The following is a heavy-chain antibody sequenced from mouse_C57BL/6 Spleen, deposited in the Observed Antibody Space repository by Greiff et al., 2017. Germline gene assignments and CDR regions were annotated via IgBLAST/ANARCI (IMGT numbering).Heavy chain of an antibody. CDR1: GYTFTSYW. CDR2: IYPGSGST. CDR3: ASEEAIYGLFGYFDV. D-gene: IGHD1-1*02. Sequence: VQLQQPGAELVKPGASVKMSCKASGYTFTSYWITWVKQRPGQGLEWIGDIYPGSGSTNYNEKFKSKATLTVDTSSSTAYMQLSSLTSEDSAVSYGASEEAIYGLFGYFDVWGTGTTLTVSS. V-gene: IGHV1-55*01. J-gene: IGHJ1*03.